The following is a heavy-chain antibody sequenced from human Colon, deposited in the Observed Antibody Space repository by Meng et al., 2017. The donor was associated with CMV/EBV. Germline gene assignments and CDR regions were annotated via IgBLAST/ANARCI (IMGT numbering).Heavy chain of an antibody. Sequence: SETLSLTCTVPGGPISRYYWSWIRQPPGKGLEWIGYIHYSGSTNYNPSLKSRATISVDTSKNQFSLKLSSVTAADTAVYYCARGRCSSTSCYGGNYYYGMDVWGQGTTVTVSS. CDR3: ARGRCSSTSCYGGNYYYGMDV. CDR2: IHYSGST. J-gene: IGHJ6*02. V-gene: IGHV4-59*01. CDR1: GGPISRYY. D-gene: IGHD2-2*01.